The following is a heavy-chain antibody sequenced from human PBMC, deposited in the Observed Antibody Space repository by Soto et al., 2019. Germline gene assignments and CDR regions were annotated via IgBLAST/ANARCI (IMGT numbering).Heavy chain of an antibody. V-gene: IGHV3-33*01. CDR2: IWYDGSNK. Sequence: GGSLRLSCAASGFTFSSYGMHWVRQAPGKGLEWVAVIWYDGSNKYYADSVKGRFTISSDNSKNTLYLQMNSLRAEDTAVYYCSREMVGSGIFTCYLKPFYYYYYGMDVWGQATTVTVSS. CDR3: SREMVGSGIFTCYLKPFYYYYYGMDV. D-gene: IGHD3-9*01. CDR1: GFTFSSYG. J-gene: IGHJ6*02.